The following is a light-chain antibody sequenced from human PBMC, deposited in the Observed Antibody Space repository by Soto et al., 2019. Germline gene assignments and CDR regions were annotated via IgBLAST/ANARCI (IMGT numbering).Light chain of an antibody. J-gene: IGKJ1*01. CDR3: QQSYSSPCT. V-gene: IGKV1-39*01. CDR1: QTITNY. Sequence: DIPMTPSPSSLSASVGDRVTITCRASQTITNYLNWYQQKPGKAPKLLIYAASTLLSGVPSRVSGGGSGTYFTLTIDSLQPEEFATYYCQQSYSSPCTFGQGTKVEIK. CDR2: AAS.